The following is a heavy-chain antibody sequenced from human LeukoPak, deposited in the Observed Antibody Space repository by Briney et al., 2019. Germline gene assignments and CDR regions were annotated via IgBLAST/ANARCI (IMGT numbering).Heavy chain of an antibody. V-gene: IGHV3-23*01. CDR1: GFTLSDYD. J-gene: IGHJ4*02. Sequence: GGSLRLSCAASGFTLSDYDMTWVRQAPGKGLEWVSGISGGGETIYYADSVKGRFTISRDNSKNTLYLQMNSLRAEDTAVYFCAKSQYSSGWFDYWGQGTLVTASS. CDR2: ISGGGETI. CDR3: AKSQYSSGWFDY. D-gene: IGHD6-19*01.